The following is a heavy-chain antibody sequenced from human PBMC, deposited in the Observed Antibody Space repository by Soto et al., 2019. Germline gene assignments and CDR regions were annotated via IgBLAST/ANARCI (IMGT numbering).Heavy chain of an antibody. CDR3: ATYGDYATYHFDY. J-gene: IGHJ4*02. CDR1: GGSISSTDYY. D-gene: IGHD4-17*01. CDR2: VYISGST. Sequence: QLQLQETGPGLVKPSETLSLTCTVSGGSISSTDYYWGWIRQPPGKGLEWIGSVYISGSTYYNPSLKSRVTISVDTSKKQFSLKLDSVTAADTAMYFCATYGDYATYHFDYWGQGTLVTVSS. V-gene: IGHV4-39*01.